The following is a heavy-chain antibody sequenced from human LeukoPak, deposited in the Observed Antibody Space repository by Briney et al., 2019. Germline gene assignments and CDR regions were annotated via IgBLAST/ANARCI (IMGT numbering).Heavy chain of an antibody. J-gene: IGHJ6*03. Sequence: SETLSLTCTVSGGSISSSSYYWGWIRQPPGKGLEWIGSIYYSGSTYYNPSLKSRVTISVDTSKNQFSLKLSSVTAADTAVYYCARTVLYYGSGSYYGEYYYYYMDVWGKGTTVTVSS. D-gene: IGHD3-10*01. CDR1: GGSISSSSYY. V-gene: IGHV4-39*07. CDR3: ARTVLYYGSGSYYGEYYYYYMDV. CDR2: IYYSGST.